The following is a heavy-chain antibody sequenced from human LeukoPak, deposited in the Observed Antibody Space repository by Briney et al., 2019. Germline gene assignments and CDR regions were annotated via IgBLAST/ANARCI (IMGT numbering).Heavy chain of an antibody. J-gene: IGHJ4*02. D-gene: IGHD6-19*01. CDR2: IWYDGSNK. CDR1: GFTFSSYG. Sequence: GGSLRLSCAASGFTFSSYGMHWVRQAPGKGLEWVAVIWYDGSNKYYADSVKGRFTISRDNSKNTLDLQLNSLRADDSAVYYCAKSGSGWAGDYWGQGTLVTVSS. V-gene: IGHV3-30*02. CDR3: AKSGSGWAGDY.